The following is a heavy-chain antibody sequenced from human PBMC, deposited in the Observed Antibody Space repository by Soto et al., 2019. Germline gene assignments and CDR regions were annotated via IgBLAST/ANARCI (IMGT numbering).Heavy chain of an antibody. V-gene: IGHV4-59*08. CDR2: IYYSGST. Sequence: QVQLQESGPGLVKPSETLSLTCTVSGGSISSYYWSWIRQPPGKGLEWIGYIYYSGSTNYNPSLXSXVXIXIDTSKNQFSLKLSSVTAADTAVYYCARRYGWNFDYWGQGTLVTVSS. CDR1: GGSISSYY. CDR3: ARRYGWNFDY. J-gene: IGHJ4*02. D-gene: IGHD6-19*01.